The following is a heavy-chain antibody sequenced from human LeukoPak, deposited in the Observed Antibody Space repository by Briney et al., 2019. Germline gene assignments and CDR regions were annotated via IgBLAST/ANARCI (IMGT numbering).Heavy chain of an antibody. V-gene: IGHV4-61*10. CDR3: ARVGKNTGWTPYEGNYYSYMDV. J-gene: IGHJ6*03. CDR2: IYSSGST. CDR1: GGSISSGSYY. D-gene: IGHD6-19*01. Sequence: SETLSLTCTVSGGSISSGSYYWSWIRQPAGKGLEWIGRIYSSGSTNYNPSLKSRVTISVDTSKNQFSLKLSSVTAADTAVYYCARVGKNTGWTPYEGNYYSYMDVWGKGTTVTISS.